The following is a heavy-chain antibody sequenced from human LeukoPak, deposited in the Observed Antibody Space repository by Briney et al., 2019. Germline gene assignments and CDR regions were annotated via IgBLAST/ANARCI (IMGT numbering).Heavy chain of an antibody. CDR1: GYTFTDYY. CDR3: ARVIAAAGTSNDF. CDR2: VDPEDGET. Sequence: ASVKVSCKVSGYTFTDYYMHWVQQAPGKGLEWIGLVDPEDGETIYAEKFQGRVTITADTSTDTAYMELSSLRSEDTAVYYCARVIAAAGTSNDFWGQGTLVTVSS. J-gene: IGHJ4*02. D-gene: IGHD6-13*01. V-gene: IGHV1-69-2*01.